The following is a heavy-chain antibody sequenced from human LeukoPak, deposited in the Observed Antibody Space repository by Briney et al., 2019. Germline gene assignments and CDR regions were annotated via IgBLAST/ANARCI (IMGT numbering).Heavy chain of an antibody. D-gene: IGHD6-13*01. Sequence: SQTLSLTFAISGDSVSSNSAAWNWLRQSPSRGLEWLGRTYYRCKWYNYYAVSVKSRITINPDTSKNQFSLQLNSVTPEDTAVYYCARGAAAAGLDYWGQGTLVTVSS. CDR3: ARGAAAAGLDY. V-gene: IGHV6-1*01. J-gene: IGHJ4*02. CDR1: GDSVSSNSAA. CDR2: TYYRCKWYN.